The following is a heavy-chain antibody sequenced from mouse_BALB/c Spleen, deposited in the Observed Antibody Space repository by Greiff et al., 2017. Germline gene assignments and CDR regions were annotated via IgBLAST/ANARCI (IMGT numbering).Heavy chain of an antibody. D-gene: IGHD2-1*01. CDR2: ISSGSSTI. Sequence: DVILVESGGGLVQPGGSRKLSCAASGFTFSSFVMHWVRQAPEKGLEWVAYISSGSSTIYYADTVKGRFTISRDNPKNTLFLQMTSLRSEDTAMYYCARYGNYKYYYAMDYWGQGTSVTVSS. CDR1: GFTFSSFV. V-gene: IGHV5-17*02. CDR3: ARYGNYKYYYAMDY. J-gene: IGHJ4*01.